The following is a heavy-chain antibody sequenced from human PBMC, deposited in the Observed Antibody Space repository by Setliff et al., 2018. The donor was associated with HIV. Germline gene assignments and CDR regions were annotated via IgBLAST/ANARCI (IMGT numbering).Heavy chain of an antibody. CDR2: IYYNGVT. CDR1: GGSISSNSYS. D-gene: IGHD1-26*01. J-gene: IGHJ4*02. CDR3: ARGILVDPTRFDY. Sequence: SETLSLTCTVSGGSISSNSYSWSWIRQPPGKGLEWIGYIYYNGVTTYNPSLKSRVTISADKSKNQFSLKLTSVTAADTAVYYCARGILVDPTRFDYWGQGTQVTVSS. V-gene: IGHV4-61*05.